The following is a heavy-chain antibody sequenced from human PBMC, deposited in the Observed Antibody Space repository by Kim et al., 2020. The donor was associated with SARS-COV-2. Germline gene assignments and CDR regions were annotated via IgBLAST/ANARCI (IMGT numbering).Heavy chain of an antibody. CDR3: ARGDYGDYLAI. V-gene: IGHV4-4*02. D-gene: IGHD4-17*01. CDR1: GGSISSSNW. J-gene: IGHJ3*02. Sequence: SETLSLTCAVSGGSISSSNWWSWVRQPPGKGLEWIGEIYHRGSTNYNPSLKSRVTISVDKSKNHFSLKLSSVTAADTAVYYGARGDYGDYLAIWGQGTMVTVSS. CDR2: IYHRGST.